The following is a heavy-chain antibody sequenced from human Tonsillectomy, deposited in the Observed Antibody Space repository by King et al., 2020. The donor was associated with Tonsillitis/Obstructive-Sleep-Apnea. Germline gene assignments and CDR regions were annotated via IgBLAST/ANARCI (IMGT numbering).Heavy chain of an antibody. CDR1: GFTFSSYW. CDR3: AREGHSYARRGMDV. CDR2: IKQDGSEK. D-gene: IGHD5-18*01. Sequence: QLVQSGGGLVQPGGSLRLSCAASGFTFSSYWMSWVRQAPGKGLEWVANIKQDGSEKYYVDSVKGRFTISRDNAKNSLYLQMNSLRAEDTAVYYCAREGHSYARRGMDVWGQGTTVTVSS. J-gene: IGHJ6*02. V-gene: IGHV3-7*03.